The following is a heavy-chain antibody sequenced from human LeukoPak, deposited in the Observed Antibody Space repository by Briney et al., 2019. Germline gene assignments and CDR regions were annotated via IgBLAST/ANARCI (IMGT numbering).Heavy chain of an antibody. CDR1: GFTVSSNY. D-gene: IGHD2-2*01. Sequence: PGGSLRLSCAASGFTVSSNYMSWVRQAPGKGLEWVSVIYSGGSTYYADSVKGRFTISRDNSKNPLYLQMNSLRAEDTAVYYCARSFLGYCSSTSCGDAFDIWGQGTMVTVSS. V-gene: IGHV3-66*02. J-gene: IGHJ3*02. CDR3: ARSFLGYCSSTSCGDAFDI. CDR2: IYSGGST.